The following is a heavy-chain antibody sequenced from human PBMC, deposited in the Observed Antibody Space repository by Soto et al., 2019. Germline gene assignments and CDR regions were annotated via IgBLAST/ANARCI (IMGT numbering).Heavy chain of an antibody. Sequence: PSETLSLTCTVSGGSISSYYWSWIRQPPGKGLEWIGYIYYSGSTNYNPSLKSRVTISVDTSKNQFSLKLSSVTAADTSVYYCAAAAGMLDLDYWGQGTLVTVSS. J-gene: IGHJ4*02. CDR2: IYYSGST. CDR1: GGSISSYY. D-gene: IGHD6-13*01. CDR3: AAAAGMLDLDY. V-gene: IGHV4-59*01.